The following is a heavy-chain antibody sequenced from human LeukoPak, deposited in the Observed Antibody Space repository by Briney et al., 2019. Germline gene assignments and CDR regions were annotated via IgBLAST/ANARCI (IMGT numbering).Heavy chain of an antibody. D-gene: IGHD6-13*01. J-gene: IGHJ4*02. CDR2: MNPNSGNT. Sequence: GASVKVSCKASGYTFTSYDINWVRQATGQGLEWMGWMNPNSGNTGYAQKFQGRVTMTRNTSISTAYMELSSLRSEDTAVYYCARIGQQLLGFDCWGQGTLVTVSS. V-gene: IGHV1-8*01. CDR1: GYTFTSYD. CDR3: ARIGQQLLGFDC.